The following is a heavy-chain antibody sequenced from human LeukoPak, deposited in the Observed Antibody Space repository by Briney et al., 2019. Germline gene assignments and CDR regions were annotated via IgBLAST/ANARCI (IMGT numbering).Heavy chain of an antibody. V-gene: IGHV3-23*01. D-gene: IGHD5-12*01. J-gene: IGHJ3*02. Sequence: PGGSLRLSCAASGFTFSSYAMSWVRQAPGKGLEWVSAISGSGGSTYYADSVKGRFTISRDNSKNTLYLQMNSLRAEDTAVYYCAKWYDSGYDWRDAFDIWGQGTIVTVSS. CDR1: GFTFSSYA. CDR2: ISGSGGST. CDR3: AKWYDSGYDWRDAFDI.